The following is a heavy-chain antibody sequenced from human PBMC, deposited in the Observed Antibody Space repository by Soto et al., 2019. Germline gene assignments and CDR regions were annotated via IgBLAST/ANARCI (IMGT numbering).Heavy chain of an antibody. Sequence: EVQLVESGGGLVQPGGSLRLSCAASGFTVSSNSMGWVRQAPGKGLEWVSVIYSDSTTYYADSVKGRFTVSRDNSKNTLYLQMNSLRAEDTALYYCARGRPAAVTTFDYWGQGTLVTVSS. CDR2: IYSDSTT. V-gene: IGHV3-66*01. D-gene: IGHD4-17*01. J-gene: IGHJ4*02. CDR1: GFTVSSNS. CDR3: ARGRPAAVTTFDY.